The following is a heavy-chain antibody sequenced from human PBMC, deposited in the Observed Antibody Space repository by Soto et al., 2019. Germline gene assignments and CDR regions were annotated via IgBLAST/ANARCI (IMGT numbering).Heavy chain of an antibody. D-gene: IGHD2-8*01. J-gene: IGHJ5*02. CDR1: GYTFTSYG. V-gene: IGHV1-18*04. CDR2: ISAYNGNT. Sequence: ASVKVSCKASGYTFTSYGISWVRQAPGQGLEWMGWISAYNGNTNYAQKLQGRVTMTTDTSTSTAYMELRSLRSDDTAVYYCARRGLMVYAFGGWFDPWGQGTLVTVSS. CDR3: ARRGLMVYAFGGWFDP.